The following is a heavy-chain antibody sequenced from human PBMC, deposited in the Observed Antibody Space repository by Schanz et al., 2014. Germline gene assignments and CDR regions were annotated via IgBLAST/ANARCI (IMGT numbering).Heavy chain of an antibody. V-gene: IGHV1-69*02. J-gene: IGHJ6*02. CDR1: GDTFSKYN. CDR3: TRLRRADPNGFDV. Sequence: QVQLEQSGAEVKKPGSSVKVSCQAFGDTFSKYNIMWVRQVPGQGLEWLGRIMPLRGIGNNAWKFQDRLTITADKSMNITYMELSSLGTEDTAVYYCTRLRRADPNGFDVWGQGTTVTVS. CDR2: IMPLRGIG. D-gene: IGHD6-19*01.